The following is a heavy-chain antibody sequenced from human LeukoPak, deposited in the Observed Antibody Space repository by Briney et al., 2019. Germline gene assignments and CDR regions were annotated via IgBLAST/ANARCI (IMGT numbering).Heavy chain of an antibody. CDR1: GVSITSYY. V-gene: IGHV4-4*07. CDR2: IHSSGST. CDR3: ARIPCISPGCYETWFDP. Sequence: SGTLSLTCSVSGVSITSYYWTWIRQPAGKGLEWIGRIHSSGSTNYNPSLKSRVTMSVDTSKNQFSLNLRSVTAADTAVYYCARIPCISPGCYETWFDPWGQGTLVTVSS. D-gene: IGHD2-2*01. J-gene: IGHJ5*02.